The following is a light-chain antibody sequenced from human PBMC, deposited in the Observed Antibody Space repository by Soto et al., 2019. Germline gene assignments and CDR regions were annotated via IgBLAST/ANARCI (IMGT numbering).Light chain of an antibody. CDR1: SGSIASNY. CDR2: EDN. CDR3: QSYDSNIWV. Sequence: FMLTQPHSVSESPGKTVTISCTRSSGSIASNYVQWYQQRPGSAPTSVIYEDNQRPSGVPDRFSGSIDSSSNSASLTISGLKTDDEADYYCQSYDSNIWVFGGGTKLNVL. J-gene: IGLJ3*02. V-gene: IGLV6-57*03.